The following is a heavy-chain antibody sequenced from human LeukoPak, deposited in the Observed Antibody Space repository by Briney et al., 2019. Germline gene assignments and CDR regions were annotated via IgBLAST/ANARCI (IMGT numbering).Heavy chain of an antibody. CDR2: IIPILGIA. CDR3: ARGKSDYWFDP. V-gene: IGHV1-69*02. J-gene: IGHJ5*02. Sequence: GSSVKVSCKASGGTFSSYTISWVRHAPGQGLVWMGRIIPILGIANYAQKFQGRVTITADKSTSTAYMELGSLRSEDTAVYYCARGKSDYWFDPWGQGTLVTVSS. D-gene: IGHD3/OR15-3a*01. CDR1: GGTFSSYT.